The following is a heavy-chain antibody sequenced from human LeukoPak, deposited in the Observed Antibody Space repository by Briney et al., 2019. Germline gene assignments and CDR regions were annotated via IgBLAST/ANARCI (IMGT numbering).Heavy chain of an antibody. CDR1: GFTFSSYG. CDR3: AKGSNSGWYAIDY. D-gene: IGHD6-19*01. CDR2: MWYGGNNK. Sequence: GGSLRLSCAASGFTFSSYGMHWVRQAPGKGLECVAVMWYGGNNKYYADSVKGRFTISRDNSENTLYLQMNSLRAEDTAVYYCAKGSNSGWYAIDYWGQGTLVTVSS. V-gene: IGHV3-30*02. J-gene: IGHJ4*02.